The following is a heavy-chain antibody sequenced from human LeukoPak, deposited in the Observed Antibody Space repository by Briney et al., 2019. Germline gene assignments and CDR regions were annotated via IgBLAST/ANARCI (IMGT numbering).Heavy chain of an antibody. Sequence: ASVKVSCKASGYTFTGYYMHWVRQAPGQGLEWMGWINPNSGGTNYAQKFQGRVTMTRDTFISTAYMELSRLRSDDTAVYYCAREPRYQLLYNWFDPWGQGTLVTVSS. CDR1: GYTFTGYY. J-gene: IGHJ5*02. V-gene: IGHV1-2*02. D-gene: IGHD2-2*01. CDR2: INPNSGGT. CDR3: AREPRYQLLYNWFDP.